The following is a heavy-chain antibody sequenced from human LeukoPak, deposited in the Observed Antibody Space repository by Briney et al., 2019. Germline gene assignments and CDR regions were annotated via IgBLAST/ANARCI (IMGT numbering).Heavy chain of an antibody. CDR1: GFTFSRHG. CDR3: ANGEDVTDFNGY. Sequence: HPGRSLRLSCAASGFTFSRHGMRWVRQAPGKGLEWLAVISYDGDKKYYADSVKGRFTISRDNSKNTLYLQLNTLRSEDTAVYYCANGEDVTDFNGYWGQGNLVIVSS. CDR2: ISYDGDKK. J-gene: IGHJ4*02. D-gene: IGHD3-10*01. V-gene: IGHV3-30*18.